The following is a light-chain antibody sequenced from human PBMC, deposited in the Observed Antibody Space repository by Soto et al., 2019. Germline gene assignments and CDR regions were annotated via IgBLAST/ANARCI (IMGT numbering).Light chain of an antibody. CDR2: GAS. V-gene: IGKV3-20*01. CDR3: QQYGSSRT. J-gene: IGKJ1*01. CDR1: QSVSSSY. Sequence: ESVLTQSPGTLSLSPGERATLSCRASQSVSSSYLAWYQQKPGQAPRLLIYGASSRATGIPDRFSGSGSGTDFTLTISRLEPEDFAVYYCQQYGSSRTFGQGTNVDIK.